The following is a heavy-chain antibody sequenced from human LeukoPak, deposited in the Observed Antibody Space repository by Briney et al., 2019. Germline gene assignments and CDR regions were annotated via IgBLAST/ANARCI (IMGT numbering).Heavy chain of an antibody. D-gene: IGHD3-10*01. Sequence: SSETLSLTCTVSGASISRHHWSWIRQSPGKGLEWIGYIYNSGSTNHNPSLKSRVTISVDTSKNQFSLKLNSVTAGDTAEYYCAREYYYGSGSAPFFDYWGLGTLVTVSA. CDR3: AREYYYGSGSAPFFDY. V-gene: IGHV4-59*11. CDR2: IYNSGST. J-gene: IGHJ4*02. CDR1: GASISRHH.